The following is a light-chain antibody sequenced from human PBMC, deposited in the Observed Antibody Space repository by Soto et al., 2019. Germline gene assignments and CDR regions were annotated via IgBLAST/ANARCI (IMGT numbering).Light chain of an antibody. J-gene: IGKJ2*01. Sequence: DIQMPQSPSSLSASVGDRVTITCRASQGISTYLVWYQQRQGRAPKLLSYDASSLISGVASRFSGSGSGTDFTLAISSLQPEDFATYYSHQSYRTPDTFGHGTELETK. CDR3: HQSYRTPDT. V-gene: IGKV1-39*01. CDR2: DAS. CDR1: QGISTY.